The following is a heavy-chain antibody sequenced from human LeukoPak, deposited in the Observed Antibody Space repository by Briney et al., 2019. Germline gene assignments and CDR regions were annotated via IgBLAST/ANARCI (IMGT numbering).Heavy chain of an antibody. CDR2: ISGSGGRS. Sequence: GGSLRLSCAASGFSFSSNSMSWVRQAPGKGLEWVSAISGSGGRSFYADSVKGRFTISRDNSKNMVYLEMNSLRVEDTAVYYCGKDSYVGVNWFDPRGQGTLVTVSS. D-gene: IGHD1-26*01. CDR1: GFSFSSNS. CDR3: GKDSYVGVNWFDP. V-gene: IGHV3-23*01. J-gene: IGHJ5*02.